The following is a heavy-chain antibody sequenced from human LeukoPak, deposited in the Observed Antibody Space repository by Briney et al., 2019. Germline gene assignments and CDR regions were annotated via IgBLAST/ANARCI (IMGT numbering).Heavy chain of an antibody. CDR1: SISISNSSYY. D-gene: IGHD3-3*01. CDR3: ARRSVIRSGWPFDY. CDR2: IYYSGNT. Sequence: SETLSLTCTVSSISISNSSYYWGWIHQPPGKGLEWIGTIYYSGNTYYSPSLKSRLTISLDTSMNQFSLRLSSVTAADTAVYYCARRSVIRSGWPFDYWGQGTLVTVSS. V-gene: IGHV4-39*01. J-gene: IGHJ4*02.